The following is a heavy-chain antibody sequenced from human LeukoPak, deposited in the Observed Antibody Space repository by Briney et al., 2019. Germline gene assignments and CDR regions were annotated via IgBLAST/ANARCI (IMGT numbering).Heavy chain of an antibody. CDR2: IWYDGSNK. J-gene: IGHJ4*02. CDR1: GFTFSSYG. D-gene: IGHD5-24*01. V-gene: IGHV3-33*01. Sequence: GGSLRLSCAASGFTFSSYGMHWVRQAPGKGLEWVAVIWYDGSNKYYADSVKGRFTISRDNSKNTLYLQMNSLRAEDTAVYYCARVALTDGYTNGIDYWGQGTLVTVSS. CDR3: ARVALTDGYTNGIDY.